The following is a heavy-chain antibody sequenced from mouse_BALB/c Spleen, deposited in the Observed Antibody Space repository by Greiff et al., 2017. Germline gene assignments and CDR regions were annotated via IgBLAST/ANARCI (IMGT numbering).Heavy chain of an antibody. CDR2: ISYSGST. D-gene: IGHD2-12*01. CDR1: GDSFTSGY. Sequence: EVKLEESGPSLVKPSQTLSLTCSVSGDSFTSGYWNWIRQFPGNKLEYMGYISYSGSTYYNPSLNCGISITRDTSKNQYYLQLNSVTTEDTATDYGARPHGRRDAMDYWGQGTPVTVSA. CDR3: ARPHGRRDAMDY. J-gene: IGHJ4*01. V-gene: IGHV3-8*02.